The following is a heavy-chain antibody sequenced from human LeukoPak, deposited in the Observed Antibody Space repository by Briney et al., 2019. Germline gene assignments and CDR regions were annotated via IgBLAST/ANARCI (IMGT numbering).Heavy chain of an antibody. Sequence: PSETLSLTCAVSGGPISSGGYSWSWIRQPPGKGLEWIGYIYHSGSTYYNPSLKSRVTISVDRSKNQFSLKLSSVTAADTAVYYCARGNTAMVDDNWFDPWGQGTLVTVSS. J-gene: IGHJ5*02. D-gene: IGHD5-18*01. CDR3: ARGNTAMVDDNWFDP. CDR1: GGPISSGGYS. V-gene: IGHV4-30-2*01. CDR2: IYHSGST.